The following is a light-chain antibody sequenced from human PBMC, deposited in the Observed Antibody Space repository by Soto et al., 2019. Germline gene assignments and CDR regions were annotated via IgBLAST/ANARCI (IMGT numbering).Light chain of an antibody. V-gene: IGLV6-57*03. J-gene: IGLJ7*01. CDR2: EDN. CDR1: SGSIASNY. CDR3: QSYDSGNPSAV. Sequence: NFLLTQPHSVSESPGKTVTISCTRSSGSIASNYVQWYQQRPGSAPTTVIYEDNQRPSGVPDRFSGSIDSSSNSASLTISGLKTEDEADYYCQSYDSGNPSAVFGGGTQLTVL.